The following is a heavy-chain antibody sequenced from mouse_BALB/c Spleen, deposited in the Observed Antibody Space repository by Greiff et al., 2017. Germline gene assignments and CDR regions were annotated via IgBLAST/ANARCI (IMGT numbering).Heavy chain of an antibody. CDR3: ARTYYGLYAMDY. CDR2: IYPGGGYT. D-gene: IGHD2-10*01. V-gene: IGHV1-63*02. CDR1: GYTFTNYW. J-gene: IGHJ4*01. Sequence: QVQLKQSGAELVRPGTSVKISCKASGYTFTNYWLGWVKQRPGHGLEWIGDIYPGGGYTNYNEKFKGKATLTADTSSSAAYMQLSSLTSEDSAVYFCARTYYGLYAMDYWGQGTSVTVSS.